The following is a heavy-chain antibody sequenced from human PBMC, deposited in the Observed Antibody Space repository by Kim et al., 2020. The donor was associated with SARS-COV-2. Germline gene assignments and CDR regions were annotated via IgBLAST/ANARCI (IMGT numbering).Heavy chain of an antibody. V-gene: IGHV4-59*01. CDR1: GGSISSYY. CDR2: IYYSGST. J-gene: IGHJ5*02. D-gene: IGHD6-13*01. Sequence: SETLSLTCTVSGGSISSYYWSWIRQPPGKGLEWIGFIYYSGSTNYNASLKSRVTISVDTSKNQFPLKLSPVTAADTAVYYCSRVVVAVGGWLDPWGQGTLVTVSP. CDR3: SRVVVAVGGWLDP.